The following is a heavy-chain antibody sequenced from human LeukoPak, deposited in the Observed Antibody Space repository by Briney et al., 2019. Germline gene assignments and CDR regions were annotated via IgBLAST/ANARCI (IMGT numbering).Heavy chain of an antibody. V-gene: IGHV3-30*07. CDR2: ISYDGSNK. CDR1: GFTFSSYA. CDR3: AKGGSGYNNWFDP. D-gene: IGHD3-22*01. J-gene: IGHJ5*02. Sequence: GGSLRLSCAASGFTFSSYAMHWVRQAPGKGLEWVAVISYDGSNKYYADSVKGRFTISRDNSKNTLYLQMNSLRAEDTAVYYCAKGGSGYNNWFDPWGQGTLVTVSS.